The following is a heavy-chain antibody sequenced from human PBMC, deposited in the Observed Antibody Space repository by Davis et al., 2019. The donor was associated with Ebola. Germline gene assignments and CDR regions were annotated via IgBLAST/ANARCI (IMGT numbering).Heavy chain of an antibody. Sequence: PGGSLRLSCAASGFTFSSYEMNWVRQAPGKGLEWVSYISSSGSTIYYADSVKGRFTISRDNAKNSLYLQMNSLRAEDTAVYYCARDAQLGYCSSTSCYTRARYYYGMDVWGQGTTVTVSS. CDR1: GFTFSSYE. CDR3: ARDAQLGYCSSTSCYTRARYYYGMDV. J-gene: IGHJ6*02. V-gene: IGHV3-48*03. CDR2: ISSSGSTI. D-gene: IGHD2-2*02.